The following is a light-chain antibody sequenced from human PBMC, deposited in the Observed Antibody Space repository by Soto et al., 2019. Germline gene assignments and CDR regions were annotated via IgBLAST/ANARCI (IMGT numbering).Light chain of an antibody. J-gene: IGLJ1*01. Sequence: QSVLTQPPSASGSPGQSVTISCTGTNNDIGGYDYVSWYQQHPGEAPKLMIYEVSKRPSGVPDRFSGSKSGNTASLTVSGLQAEDEADYYCSSYAGSNEPYVFGTGTKLTVL. CDR2: EVS. V-gene: IGLV2-8*01. CDR1: NNDIGGYDY. CDR3: SSYAGSNEPYV.